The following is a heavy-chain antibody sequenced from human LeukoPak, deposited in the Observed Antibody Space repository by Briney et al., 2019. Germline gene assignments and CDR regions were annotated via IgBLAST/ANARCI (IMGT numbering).Heavy chain of an antibody. Sequence: SETLSLTCTVSGGSISSSSYYWGWIRQPPGKGLEWIGSIYYSGSTNYNPSLKSRVTISVDTSKNQFSLKLSSVTAADTAVYYCATSSGYNPYYFDYWGQGTLVSVSS. V-gene: IGHV4-39*07. CDR3: ATSSGYNPYYFDY. CDR2: IYYSGST. CDR1: GGSISSSSYY. J-gene: IGHJ4*02. D-gene: IGHD3-22*01.